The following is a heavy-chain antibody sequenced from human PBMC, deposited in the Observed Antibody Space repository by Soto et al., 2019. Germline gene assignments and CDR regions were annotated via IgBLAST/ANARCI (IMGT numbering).Heavy chain of an antibody. CDR1: GGSFSGYY. Sequence: QVQLQQWGAGLLKPSETLSLTCAVYGGSFSGYYWSWLRQPPGKGLEWIGEINHSGSTNYNPSLKSRVTISVDTSKNQVSLKLSSVTAADTAVYYCAKYDSSGYSDWFDPWGQGTLVTVSS. V-gene: IGHV4-34*01. CDR3: AKYDSSGYSDWFDP. D-gene: IGHD3-22*01. J-gene: IGHJ5*02. CDR2: INHSGST.